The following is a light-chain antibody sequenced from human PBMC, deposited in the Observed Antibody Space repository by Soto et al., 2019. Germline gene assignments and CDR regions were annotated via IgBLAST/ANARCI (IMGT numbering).Light chain of an antibody. CDR1: QSVSRY. CDR2: DTS. CDR3: QPRFSWPPT. V-gene: IGKV3-11*01. Sequence: EIGLTQSAATLSLSPGERATLSCRASQSVSRYLAWYQQTPGQAPRLLIHDTSTRATGVPDTFSGSGSGTEFTLTISSLEPEDFAMYYCQPRFSWPPTFGGGTHVEIK. J-gene: IGKJ4*01.